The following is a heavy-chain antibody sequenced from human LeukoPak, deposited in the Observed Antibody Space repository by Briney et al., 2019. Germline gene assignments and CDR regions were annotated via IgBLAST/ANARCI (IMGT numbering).Heavy chain of an antibody. J-gene: IGHJ6*03. CDR2: IIPILGIA. V-gene: IGHV1-69*02. D-gene: IGHD4-11*01. CDR1: GGTFSSYT. CDR3: ARVTLPNDYSSAGYYYYMDV. Sequence: ASVKVSCKASGGTFSSYTISWVRQAPGQGLEWMGRIIPILGIANNAQKFQGRVTITADKSTSTTYMELSSLRSEHTAVYYCARVTLPNDYSSAGYYYYMDVWGKGTTVTVSS.